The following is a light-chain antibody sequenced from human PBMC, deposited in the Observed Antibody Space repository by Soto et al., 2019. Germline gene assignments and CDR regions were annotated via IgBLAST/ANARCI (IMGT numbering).Light chain of an antibody. Sequence: QSALTQPASVSGSPGQSITISCTGTSSDVGGYNYVSWYQQHPGKAPKLMIYDVSNRPSGVSNRFSGSKSGNTASLTISALQAEDEADYYCTSYTCSSTRYVFGTGTKLTVL. CDR1: SSDVGGYNY. V-gene: IGLV2-14*01. CDR3: TSYTCSSTRYV. J-gene: IGLJ1*01. CDR2: DVS.